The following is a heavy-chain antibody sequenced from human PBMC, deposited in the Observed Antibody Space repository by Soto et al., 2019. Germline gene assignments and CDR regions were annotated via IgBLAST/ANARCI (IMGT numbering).Heavy chain of an antibody. D-gene: IGHD1-26*01. CDR2: TYYRSKWYN. J-gene: IGHJ5*01. CDR1: GDSVSSSSXT. CDR3: VRLIGNSWLDF. Sequence: SQTLSLTCAISGDSVSSSSXTWNWIRQSPSRGLEWLGRTYYRSKWYNDYAESVKSRITINPDTSKNQFSLHLNSVTPEDTAVYYCVRLIGNSWLDFWGQGTLVTVSS. V-gene: IGHV6-1*01.